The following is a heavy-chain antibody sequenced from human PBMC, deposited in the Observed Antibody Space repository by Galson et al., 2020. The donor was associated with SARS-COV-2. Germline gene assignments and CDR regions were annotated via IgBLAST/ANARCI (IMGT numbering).Heavy chain of an antibody. D-gene: IGHD3-10*01. CDR3: ARLWGSYSPTNIDY. CDR1: GYKLTNYA. CDR2: INVINGDT. V-gene: IGHV1-3*01. Sequence: ASETVSCQASGYKLTNYALHWVRQAPGHRLEWMAWINVINGDTKYSQTFQGRLSATRDTSASTAYMELSSLRSEETAVYYCARLWGSYSPTNIDYWGQGTLLTVSS. J-gene: IGHJ4*02.